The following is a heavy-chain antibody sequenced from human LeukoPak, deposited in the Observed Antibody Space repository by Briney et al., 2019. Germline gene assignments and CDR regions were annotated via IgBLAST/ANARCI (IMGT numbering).Heavy chain of an antibody. CDR1: GFTFSSYG. CDR2: IRYDGSNK. D-gene: IGHD3-3*01. V-gene: IGHV3-30*02. J-gene: IGHJ4*02. Sequence: GGSLRLSCAASGFTFSSYGMHWFRQAPGKGLEWVAFIRYDGSNKYYADSVKGRFTISRDNSKNTLYLQMNSLRAEDTAVYYCAKTREFWSGYYPDYWGQGTLVTVSS. CDR3: AKTREFWSGYYPDY.